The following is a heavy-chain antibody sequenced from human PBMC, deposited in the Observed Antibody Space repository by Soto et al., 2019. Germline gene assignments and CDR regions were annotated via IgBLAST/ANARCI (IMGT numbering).Heavy chain of an antibody. D-gene: IGHD7-27*01. Sequence: GGSLRLSCAASGFSFSISPMHWVRQAPGKGPEWVALISYDGTNKFYADSVKGRFTISRDNSKSTLYLQVDSLRPEDAAVYYCARDPNTSGGQHWAFNYFDSWGQGTLVTVSS. V-gene: IGHV3-30-3*01. CDR2: ISYDGTNK. CDR1: GFSFSISP. J-gene: IGHJ4*02. CDR3: ARDPNTSGGQHWAFNYFDS.